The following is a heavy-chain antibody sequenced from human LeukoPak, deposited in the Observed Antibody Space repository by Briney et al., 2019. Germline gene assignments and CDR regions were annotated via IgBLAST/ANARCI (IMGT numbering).Heavy chain of an antibody. J-gene: IGHJ4*02. Sequence: GGSLRLSFAASGFPVSSNYMSWVRPAPGKGLEWVSVIYSGGSTYYADSVKGRFTISRDNSKNTLYLQMNSLRAEDTAVYYCARGPTLNSGGYYGDDYWGQGTLVTVSS. V-gene: IGHV3-66*01. CDR1: GFPVSSNY. CDR2: IYSGGST. D-gene: IGHD1-26*01. CDR3: ARGPTLNSGGYYGDDY.